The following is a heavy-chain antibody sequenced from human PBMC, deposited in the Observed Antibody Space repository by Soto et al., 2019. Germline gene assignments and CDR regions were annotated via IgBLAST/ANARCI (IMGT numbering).Heavy chain of an antibody. CDR2: ISAYNGNT. D-gene: IGHD3-10*01. V-gene: IGHV1-18*01. CDR1: GYTFTSYS. CDR3: ARSRRPSQWFDYFDY. J-gene: IGHJ4*02. Sequence: ASVKVSCKASGYTFTSYSISWVRQAPGQGLEWMGWISAYNGNTNYAQKLQGRVTMTTDTSTSTAYMELRSLRSEDTAVYYCARSRRPSQWFDYFDYWGQGTLVTVSS.